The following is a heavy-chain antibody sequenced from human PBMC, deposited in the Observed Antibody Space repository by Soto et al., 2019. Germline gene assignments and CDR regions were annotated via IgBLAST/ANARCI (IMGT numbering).Heavy chain of an antibody. CDR1: GGTFSSYA. V-gene: IGHV1-69*06. Sequence: ASVKVSCKASGGTFSSYAISWVRQAPGQGLEWMGGIIPIFGTANYAQKFQGRVTITADKSTSTAYMELSSLRSEDTAVYYCARVSPQNDAFDIWGQGTMVTVSS. J-gene: IGHJ3*02. CDR2: IIPIFGTA. D-gene: IGHD3-3*02. CDR3: ARVSPQNDAFDI.